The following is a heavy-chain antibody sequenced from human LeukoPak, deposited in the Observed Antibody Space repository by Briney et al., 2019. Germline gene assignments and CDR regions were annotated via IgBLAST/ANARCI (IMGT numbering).Heavy chain of an antibody. V-gene: IGHV4-31*03. D-gene: IGHD3-22*01. J-gene: IGHJ3*02. CDR1: GGSINSGGYY. Sequence: SETLSLTCTVSGGSINSGGYYWSWIRQHPGKGLEWIGYIYYSGSTYYNPSLKSRVTISVDTSKNQFSLKLSSVTAADTAVYYCARDRFMPYYYDSSGYRLRHAFDIWGQGTMVTVSS. CDR2: IYYSGST. CDR3: ARDRFMPYYYDSSGYRLRHAFDI.